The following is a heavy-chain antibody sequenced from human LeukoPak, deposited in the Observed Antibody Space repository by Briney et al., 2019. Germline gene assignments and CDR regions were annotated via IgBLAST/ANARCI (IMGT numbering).Heavy chain of an antibody. D-gene: IGHD2-21*02. CDR2: IYPGDSNT. CDR3: ARAAVVVTATDAFGI. CDR1: GYTFTNYW. V-gene: IGHV5-51*01. J-gene: IGHJ3*02. Sequence: PGESLEISCKGSGYTFTNYWIGWVRHMPGKGVELMGIIYPGDSNTRYSPPFQGQVTVSADKSISTAYLQWNSLKASDTAMYYCARAAVVVTATDAFGIWGQGTMVTVSS.